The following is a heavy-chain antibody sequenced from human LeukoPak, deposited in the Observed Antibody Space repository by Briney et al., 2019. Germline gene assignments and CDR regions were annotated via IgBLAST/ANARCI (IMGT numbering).Heavy chain of an antibody. CDR3: ARARYYYYYMDV. CDR1: GFTFSDYY. CDR2: INHSGST. Sequence: GSLRLSCAASGFTFSDYYMSWIRQAPGKGLEWIGEINHSGSTNSNPSLKSRVTISVDTSKNQFSLKLSSVTAADTAVYYCARARYYYYYMDVWGKGTTVTISS. J-gene: IGHJ6*03. V-gene: IGHV4-34*01.